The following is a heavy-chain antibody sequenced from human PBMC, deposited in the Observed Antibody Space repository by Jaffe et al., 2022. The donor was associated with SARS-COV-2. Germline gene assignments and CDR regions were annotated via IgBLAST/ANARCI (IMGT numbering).Heavy chain of an antibody. CDR3: ARDFRRAPHYDILTGYYNVRRNYFDY. CDR2: ISSSSSYI. D-gene: IGHD3-9*01. J-gene: IGHJ4*02. Sequence: EVQLVESGGGLVKPGGSLRLSCAASGFTFSSYSMNWVRQAPGKGLEWVSSISSSSSYIYYADSVKGRFTISRDNAKNSLYLQMNSLRAEDTAVYYCARDFRRAPHYDILTGYYNVRRNYFDYWGQGTLVTVSS. V-gene: IGHV3-21*01. CDR1: GFTFSSYS.